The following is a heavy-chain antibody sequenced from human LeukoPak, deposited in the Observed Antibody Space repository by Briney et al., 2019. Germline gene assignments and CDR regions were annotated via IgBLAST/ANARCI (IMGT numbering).Heavy chain of an antibody. CDR1: GFTFDKYE. V-gene: IGHV3-48*03. D-gene: IGHD3-9*01. CDR2: ISSSGMTI. J-gene: IGHJ4*02. CDR3: ARDRDILTGYDSFDY. Sequence: GGSLRLSCADPGFTFDKYEFNWIRQAPGKGLEWISFISSSGMTIYYADVVKGRFTISRDNAQKSVFLQMNSLRVEDTAVYYCARDRDILTGYDSFDYWGQGTLVTVSS.